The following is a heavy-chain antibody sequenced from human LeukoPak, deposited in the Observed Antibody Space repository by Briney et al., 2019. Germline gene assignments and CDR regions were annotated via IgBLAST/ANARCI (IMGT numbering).Heavy chain of an antibody. CDR2: IRYDGSNK. J-gene: IGHJ6*03. V-gene: IGHV3-30*02. Sequence: GGSLRLSCAASGFTFSSYGMHWVRQAPGKGLEWVAFIRYDGSNKYYADSVKGRFTISRDNSKNTLYLQMNSLRAEDTAVYYCARRGGDYYYYYMDVWGKGTTVTVSS. CDR3: ARRGGDYYYYYMDV. CDR1: GFTFSSYG. D-gene: IGHD1-26*01.